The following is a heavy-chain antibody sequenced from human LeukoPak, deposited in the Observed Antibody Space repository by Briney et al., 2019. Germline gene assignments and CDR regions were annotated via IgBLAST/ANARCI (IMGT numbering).Heavy chain of an antibody. CDR1: GFTFSSYW. Sequence: GGSLRLSCAASGFTFSSYWMSWVRQAPGEGLEWVANIKQDGSEKYYVDSVKGRLTISRDNAKNSLYLQMNSLRAEDTAVYYCAREMFMAVADYWGQGTLVTVSS. CDR3: AREMFMAVADY. J-gene: IGHJ4*02. D-gene: IGHD6-19*01. CDR2: IKQDGSEK. V-gene: IGHV3-7*01.